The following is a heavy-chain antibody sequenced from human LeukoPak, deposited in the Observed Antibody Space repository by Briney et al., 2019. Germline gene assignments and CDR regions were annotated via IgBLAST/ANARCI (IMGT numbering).Heavy chain of an antibody. Sequence: GGSLRLSCAASGFTFSSYSMNWVRQAPGKGLEWVSSISSSSSYIYYADSVKGRFTISRDNAKNSLYLQMNSLRAEDTAVYYCARGGGVAGSFDYWGQGTLVTVSS. V-gene: IGHV3-21*01. CDR2: ISSSSSYI. J-gene: IGHJ4*02. CDR1: GFTFSSYS. D-gene: IGHD6-19*01. CDR3: ARGGGVAGSFDY.